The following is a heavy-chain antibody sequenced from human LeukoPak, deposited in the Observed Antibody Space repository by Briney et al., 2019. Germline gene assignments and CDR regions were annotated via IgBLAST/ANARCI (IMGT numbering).Heavy chain of an antibody. CDR1: GYSISIGYD. J-gene: IGHJ4*02. V-gene: IGHV4-38-2*01. CDR2: IYHSGAT. CDR3: ARRLANGNSSDYFGY. Sequence: TSDTVSLPCVVCGYSISIGYDWGWIRQRPGAGLEWIGRIYHSGATYYNSSLRSRVTISVDTSKNQCSLKLTSVTAADTAVYYCARRLANGNSSDYFGYWGQGTLVSVSP. D-gene: IGHD3-16*01.